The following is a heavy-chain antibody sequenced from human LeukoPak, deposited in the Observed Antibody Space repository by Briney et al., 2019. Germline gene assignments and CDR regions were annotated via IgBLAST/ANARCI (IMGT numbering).Heavy chain of an antibody. D-gene: IGHD3-22*01. V-gene: IGHV1-18*01. J-gene: IGHJ4*02. Sequence: ASVKVSCKASGYTFTSYGISWVRQAPGQELEWMGWISAYNGNTNYAQKLQGRVTMTTDTSTSTAYMELRSLRSDDTAVYYCARDPHYYDSSRNDYWGQGTLVTVSS. CDR1: GYTFTSYG. CDR3: ARDPHYYDSSRNDY. CDR2: ISAYNGNT.